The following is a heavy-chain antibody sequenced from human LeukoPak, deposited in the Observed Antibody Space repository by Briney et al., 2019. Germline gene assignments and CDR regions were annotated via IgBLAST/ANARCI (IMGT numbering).Heavy chain of an antibody. CDR1: GYTFTSYG. J-gene: IGHJ4*02. D-gene: IGHD6-13*01. Sequence: ASVKVSCKASGYTFTSYGISWVRQAPGQGLEWMGWINTNTGNPTYAQGFTGRFVFSLDTSVSTAYLQISSLKAEDTAVYYCARAPMYSSSWYFDYWGQGTLVTVSS. V-gene: IGHV7-4-1*02. CDR3: ARAPMYSSSWYFDY. CDR2: INTNTGNP.